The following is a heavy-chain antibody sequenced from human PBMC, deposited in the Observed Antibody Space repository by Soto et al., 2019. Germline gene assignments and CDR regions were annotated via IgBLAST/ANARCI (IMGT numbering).Heavy chain of an antibody. CDR2: IYYSGST. D-gene: IGHD2-2*01. J-gene: IGHJ5*02. CDR1: GGSISSYY. CDR3: ARLLPPRFWWFDP. V-gene: IGHV4-59*08. Sequence: QVQLQESGPGLVKPSETLSLTCTVSGGSISSYYWSWIRQPPGKGLEWIGYIYYSGSTNYNPSLKSRVTISVDTSKNQFSLRLSSVTAADTAVYYCARLLPPRFWWFDPWGQGTLVTVSS.